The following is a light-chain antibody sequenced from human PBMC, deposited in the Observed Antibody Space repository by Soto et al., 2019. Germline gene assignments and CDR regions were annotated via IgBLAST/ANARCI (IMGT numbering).Light chain of an antibody. Sequence: QSVLTQPPSVSGAPGQGVTISCAGTSSNIGAGFDIHWYQQLPGTAPKLLIFGNINRPSGVPDRFSGSKSGTSASLAITGLQAEDEADYYCQSFDSSLNGYVFGTGTKVTVL. CDR2: GNI. J-gene: IGLJ1*01. CDR3: QSFDSSLNGYV. V-gene: IGLV1-40*01. CDR1: SSNIGAGFD.